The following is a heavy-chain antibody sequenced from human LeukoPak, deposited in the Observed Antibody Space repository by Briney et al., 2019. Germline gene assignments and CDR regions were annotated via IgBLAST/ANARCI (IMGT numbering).Heavy chain of an antibody. CDR3: ARRSSGWTLYFDY. CDR2: IYYSGST. V-gene: IGHV4-59*08. D-gene: IGHD6-19*01. CDR1: GGSISSYY. Sequence: SETLSLTCTVSGGSISSYYWSWIRQPPGKGLEWIGYIYYSGSTNYNPSLKSRVTISVDTSKSQFSLKLTSVTAADTAVYYCARRSSGWTLYFDYWGQGTLVTVSS. J-gene: IGHJ4*02.